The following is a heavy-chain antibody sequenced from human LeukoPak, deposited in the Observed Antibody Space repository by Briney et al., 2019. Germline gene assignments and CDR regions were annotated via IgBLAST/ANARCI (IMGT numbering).Heavy chain of an antibody. V-gene: IGHV1-18*01. Sequence: GASVKVSCKASGYTFTSYGISWVRQAPGQGLEWTGWISAYNGNTNYAQKLQGRVTMTTDTSTSTAYMELRSLRSDDTAVYYCARATEVSPFYYYGMDVWGQGTTVTVSS. CDR3: ARATEVSPFYYYGMDV. J-gene: IGHJ6*02. CDR1: GYTFTSYG. CDR2: ISAYNGNT.